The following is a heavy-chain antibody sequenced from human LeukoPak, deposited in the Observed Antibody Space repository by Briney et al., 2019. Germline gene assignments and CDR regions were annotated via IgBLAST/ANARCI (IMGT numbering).Heavy chain of an antibody. CDR2: ISAYNGNT. D-gene: IGHD3-10*01. V-gene: IGHV1-18*01. CDR3: ARGITMVRGVTYYFDY. CDR1: GGTFSSYA. J-gene: IGHJ4*02. Sequence: ASVKVSCKASGGTFSSYAISWVRQAPGQGLEWMGWISAYNGNTNYAQKLQGRVTMTTDTSTSTAYMELRSLRSDDTAVYYCARGITMVRGVTYYFDYWGQGTLVTVSS.